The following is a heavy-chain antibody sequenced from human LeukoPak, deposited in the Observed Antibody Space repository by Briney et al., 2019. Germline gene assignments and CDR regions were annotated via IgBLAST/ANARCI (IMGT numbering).Heavy chain of an antibody. D-gene: IGHD1-26*01. Sequence: SQTLSLTCAISGDSVSSNSAAWNWIRQSPSRGLEWLGRTYYRSKWYNDYAVSVKSRITINPDTSKNQFSLQLNSLTPEDTAVYYRARDSGSWAVGAFDIWGQGTMVTVSS. J-gene: IGHJ3*02. CDR2: TYYRSKWYN. V-gene: IGHV6-1*01. CDR3: ARDSGSWAVGAFDI. CDR1: GDSVSSNSAA.